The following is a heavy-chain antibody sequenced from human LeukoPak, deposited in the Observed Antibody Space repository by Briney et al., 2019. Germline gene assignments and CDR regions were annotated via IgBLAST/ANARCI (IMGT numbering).Heavy chain of an antibody. CDR3: ERPLPQRASDSSGYYGAFDI. CDR1: GYSFTSYW. V-gene: IGHV5-51*01. J-gene: IGHJ3*02. Sequence: GESLKISCKGSGYSFTSYWIGWVRQMPGKGLEWMGIIYPGDSDTRYSPSFQGQVTISADKSISTAYLQWSSLKASDTAMYYCERPLPQRASDSSGYYGAFDIWGQGTMVTVSS. CDR2: IYPGDSDT. D-gene: IGHD3-22*01.